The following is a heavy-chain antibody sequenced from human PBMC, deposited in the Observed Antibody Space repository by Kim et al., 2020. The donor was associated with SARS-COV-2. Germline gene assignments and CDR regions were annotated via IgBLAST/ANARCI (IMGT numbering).Heavy chain of an antibody. Sequence: NPSLKSRVTISVDTSKNQFSLKLSSVTAADTAVYYCARQGQYPALYYFDYWGQGTLVTVSS. V-gene: IGHV4-39*01. J-gene: IGHJ4*02. CDR3: ARQGQYPALYYFDY. D-gene: IGHD4-4*01.